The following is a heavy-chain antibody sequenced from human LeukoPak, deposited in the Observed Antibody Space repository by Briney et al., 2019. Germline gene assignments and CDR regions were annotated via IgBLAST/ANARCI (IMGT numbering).Heavy chain of an antibody. CDR1: GYTFTGYY. D-gene: IGHD3-3*01. CDR2: INPNSGGT. V-gene: IGHV1-2*02. Sequence: ASVKVSCKASGYTFTGYYMHWVRQAPGQGLEWMGWINPNSGGTNYAQKFQGRVTMTRDTSISTAYMELSSLRSGDTAVYFCAREIFDSTSGVSQGFDYWGQGTLVTVSS. J-gene: IGHJ4*02. CDR3: AREIFDSTSGVSQGFDY.